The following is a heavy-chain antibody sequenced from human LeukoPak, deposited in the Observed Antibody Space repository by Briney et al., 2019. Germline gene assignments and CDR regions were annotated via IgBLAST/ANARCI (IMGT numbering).Heavy chain of an antibody. J-gene: IGHJ6*02. V-gene: IGHV3-7*03. CDR1: GFSFSSYW. CDR3: ARNQQLGGHSYYYYGMDV. Sequence: PGGSLRLSCAASGFSFSSYWMYWVRQAPGKGLEWVANIYRDGSDKYYADSVKGRITISRDNAKNSLYLQMNSLRADDTAIYYCARNQQLGGHSYYYYGMDVWGQGTTVTVSS. CDR2: IYRDGSDK. D-gene: IGHD3-16*01.